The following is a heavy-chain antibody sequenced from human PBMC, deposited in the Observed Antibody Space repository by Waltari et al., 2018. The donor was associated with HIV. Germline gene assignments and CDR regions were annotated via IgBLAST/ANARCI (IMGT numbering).Heavy chain of an antibody. Sequence: QVQLVQSGSELKKPGASVNISCKASGYTFTSYALNWVRQATGQGLEWMGWINTNSGNPTYAQGFTGRFVVSLDTSVSTTYLQITSLKAEDTAVYYCARRNGSGWFSFDNWGQGTLVTVSS. J-gene: IGHJ4*02. CDR3: ARRNGSGWFSFDN. V-gene: IGHV7-4-1*02. CDR2: INTNSGNP. CDR1: GYTFTSYA. D-gene: IGHD6-19*01.